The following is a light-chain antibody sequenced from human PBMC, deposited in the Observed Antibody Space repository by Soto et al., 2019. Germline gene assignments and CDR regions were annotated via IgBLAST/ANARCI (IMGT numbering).Light chain of an antibody. Sequence: DIQLTQSPSFLSASAGDRVTLTCRASQYISSYLAWYQQKPGKAPNLLIYAASTLQTGVPSRFSGSGSETDSTLTISSLQPEDAATYYCQQLNSYPRTFGGGTKVEIK. CDR3: QQLNSYPRT. V-gene: IGKV1-9*01. CDR2: AAS. CDR1: QYISSY. J-gene: IGKJ4*01.